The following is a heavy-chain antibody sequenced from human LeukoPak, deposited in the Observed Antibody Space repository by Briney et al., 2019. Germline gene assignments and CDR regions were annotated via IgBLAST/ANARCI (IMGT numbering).Heavy chain of an antibody. Sequence: SLRLSFAASGFTFSIHGIHWVRQAPGKGLEWVALICYDGSNKYYADSVKGRFTISRDNSKSTLYLQMNSLRAEDTAVYYCARDRVSGKADYYYGMDVWGQGTTVTVSS. CDR2: ICYDGSNK. CDR3: ARDRVSGKADYYYGMDV. V-gene: IGHV3-33*01. J-gene: IGHJ6*02. D-gene: IGHD1-20*01. CDR1: GFTFSIHG.